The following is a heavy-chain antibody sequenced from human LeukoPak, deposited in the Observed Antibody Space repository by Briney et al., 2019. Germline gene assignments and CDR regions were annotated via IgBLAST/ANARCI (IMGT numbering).Heavy chain of an antibody. V-gene: IGHV4-59*08. CDR1: DVSIRSYY. CDR3: ARQGSGGRAFDI. D-gene: IGHD1-26*01. J-gene: IGHJ3*02. CDR2: SYYSGST. Sequence: TSETLSLTCTVSDVSIRSYYWSWIRQPPGKGLEWVGYSYYSGSTNSNPSLKSRVTISVDTSKSQFSLKMTSVTAADTAVYYCARQGSGGRAFDIWGQGTMVTVSS.